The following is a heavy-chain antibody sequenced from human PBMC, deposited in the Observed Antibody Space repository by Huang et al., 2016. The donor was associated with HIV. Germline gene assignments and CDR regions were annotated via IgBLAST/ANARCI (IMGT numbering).Heavy chain of an antibody. CDR3: AIVGWNSGSGAFYFDY. CDR2: SSSRGSSI. J-gene: IGHJ4*02. V-gene: IGHV3-21*02. D-gene: IGHD3-10*01. CDR1: GFSFSSYT. Sequence: EMQLVQSGGGLVKPGGSLRLSCAASGFSFSSYTLTWVRQTPGQGWVWVSNSSSRGSSIYYPDFWKGKGRLPVSRNNAKNSLYLQSKSLRAEDTAVYYCAIVGWNSGSGAFYFDYCGQGTLVTVSS.